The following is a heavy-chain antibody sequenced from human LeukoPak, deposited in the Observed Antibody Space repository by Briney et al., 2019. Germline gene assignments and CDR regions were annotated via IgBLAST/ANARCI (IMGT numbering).Heavy chain of an antibody. J-gene: IGHJ3*02. D-gene: IGHD3-22*01. V-gene: IGHV1-18*01. Sequence: GASVKVSCKASGCTFTSYGISWVRQAPGQGLEWMGWISAYNGNTNYAQKLQGRVTMTTDTSTSTAYMELRSLRSDDTAVYYCARDWGYYDSSGYLGPFDAFDIWGQGTMVTVSS. CDR2: ISAYNGNT. CDR1: GCTFTSYG. CDR3: ARDWGYYDSSGYLGPFDAFDI.